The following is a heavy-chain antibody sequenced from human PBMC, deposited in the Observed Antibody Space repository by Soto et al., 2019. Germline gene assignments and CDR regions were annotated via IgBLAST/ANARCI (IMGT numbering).Heavy chain of an antibody. Sequence: EVQLLESGGGLEQPGGSLRLSCVASGFTFSSYAMSWVRQAPGRGLEWVSGISGTGTNTYYADSVKGRFTISRDNFKKTVYLQMNSLRAEDTAVYFCAKDQIAVAGSTFDFWGHGTRVTVSS. CDR3: AKDQIAVAGSTFDF. D-gene: IGHD6-19*01. J-gene: IGHJ4*01. CDR2: ISGTGTNT. V-gene: IGHV3-23*01. CDR1: GFTFSSYA.